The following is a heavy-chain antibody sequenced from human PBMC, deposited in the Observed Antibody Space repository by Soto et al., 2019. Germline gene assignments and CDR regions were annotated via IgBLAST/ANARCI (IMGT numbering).Heavy chain of an antibody. CDR1: GDSVTSVSDY. CDR2: IYYSGSA. Sequence: SETLSLTCTVSGDSVTSVSDYWSWIRQPPGKGLEWIGYIYYSGSADYNPSLGSRVTISIDTSKNQFSLKLTSVTAADTAVYYCARGAGFGYYYYHMDLWGQGTTVT. J-gene: IGHJ6*02. D-gene: IGHD1-26*01. CDR3: ARGAGFGYYYYHMDL. V-gene: IGHV4-61*01.